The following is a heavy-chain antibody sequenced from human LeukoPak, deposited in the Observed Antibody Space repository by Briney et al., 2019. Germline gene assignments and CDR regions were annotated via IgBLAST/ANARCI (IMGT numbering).Heavy chain of an antibody. CDR3: ARDWGNSWPDAFDI. CDR1: GYTFTSYG. V-gene: IGHV1-18*01. CDR2: ISAYNGNT. Sequence: ASVKVSCKASGYTFTSYGISWVRQAPGQGLEWMGWISAYNGNTNYAQKLQGRVTMTTDTSASTAYMELRSLRSDDTAVYYCARDWGNSWPDAFDIWGQGTMVTVSS. J-gene: IGHJ3*02. D-gene: IGHD6-13*01.